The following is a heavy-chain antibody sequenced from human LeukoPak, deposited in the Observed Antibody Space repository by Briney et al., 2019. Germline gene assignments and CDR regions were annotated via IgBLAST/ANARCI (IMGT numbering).Heavy chain of an antibody. D-gene: IGHD2-8*01. CDR1: GFTFSSYD. CDR3: AKSARFCTNDVCYTNYYYGMDV. J-gene: IGHJ6*02. CDR2: ISYDGSNK. V-gene: IGHV3-30*18. Sequence: GRSLRLSCAASGFTFSSYDMHWVRQVPGKGLEWVAVISYDGSNKYYADSVKGRFTISRDNSKNTLSLQMHSLRAEDTAVYYCAKSARFCTNDVCYTNYYYGMDVWGQGTTVTVSS.